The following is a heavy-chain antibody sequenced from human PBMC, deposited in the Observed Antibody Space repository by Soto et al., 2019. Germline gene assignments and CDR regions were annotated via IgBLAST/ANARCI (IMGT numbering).Heavy chain of an antibody. CDR3: ARAGYCGPGCYYYFDY. CDR1: AFTFGSDW. V-gene: IGHV3-7*01. D-gene: IGHD2-21*02. J-gene: IGHJ4*02. CDR2: IKPDGSAT. Sequence: LRLSCAVSAFTFGSDWMSWVRLIPGKGLEWVAYIKPDGSATYYVDSVKGRFTISRDNAKNSLYLQMNSLRVEDTSVYYCARAGYCGPGCYYYFDYWGQGTLVTGSS.